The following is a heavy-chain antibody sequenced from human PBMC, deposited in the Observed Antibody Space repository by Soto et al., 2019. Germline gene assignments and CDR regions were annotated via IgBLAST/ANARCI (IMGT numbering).Heavy chain of an antibody. CDR1: GGTFSSYA. J-gene: IGHJ4*02. CDR2: IIPIFGTA. CDR3: ARAASTYGDFDY. D-gene: IGHD4-17*01. V-gene: IGHV1-69*13. Sequence: EASVKVSCKASGGTFSSYAISWVRQAPGQGLEWMGGIIPIFGTANYAQKFQGRVTITADESTSTAYMELSSLRSEDTAVYYCARAASTYGDFDYWGQGTLVPVSS.